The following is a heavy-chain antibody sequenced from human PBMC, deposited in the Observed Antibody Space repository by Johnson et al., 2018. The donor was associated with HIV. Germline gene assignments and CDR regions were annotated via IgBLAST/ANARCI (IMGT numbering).Heavy chain of an antibody. CDR1: GFTFSSYA. D-gene: IGHD5-12*01. CDR3: ARDGVATEAHDAFDI. CDR2: ISYDGSNK. J-gene: IGHJ3*02. Sequence: QVQLVESGGGVVQPGRSLRLSCAASGFTFSSYAMHWVRQAPGKGLEWVAVISYDGSNKYYADSVKGRFTISRDNSKNTLYLQRNSLSAEDTAVYYCARDGVATEAHDAFDIWGQGTMVTVSS. V-gene: IGHV3-30-3*01.